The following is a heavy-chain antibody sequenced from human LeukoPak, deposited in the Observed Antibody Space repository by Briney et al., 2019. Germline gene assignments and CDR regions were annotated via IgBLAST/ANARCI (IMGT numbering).Heavy chain of an antibody. Sequence: SQTLSLTCTVSGGSISSGSYYWSWIRQPAGKGLEWIGRIYTSGTTNYNPSLKSRVTISVDTSKNQFSLKLSSVTAADTAVYYCARDQEWLVAGGAFDIWGQGTMVTVSS. CDR1: GGSISSGSYY. CDR2: IYTSGTT. CDR3: ARDQEWLVAGGAFDI. V-gene: IGHV4-61*02. J-gene: IGHJ3*02. D-gene: IGHD6-19*01.